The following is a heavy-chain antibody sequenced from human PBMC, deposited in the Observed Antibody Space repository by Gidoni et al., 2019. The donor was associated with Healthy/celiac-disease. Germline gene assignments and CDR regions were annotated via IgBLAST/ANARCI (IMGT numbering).Heavy chain of an antibody. Sequence: EVQLVETGGGLIQPGGSLRLSWAASGFTVSSNYMSWVRQAPGKGLEWVSVIYSGGSTYYADSVKGRFTISRDNSKNTLYLQMNSLRAEDTAVYYCARVEEQWLVLDYWGQGTLVTVSS. D-gene: IGHD6-19*01. V-gene: IGHV3-53*02. CDR2: IYSGGST. CDR3: ARVEEQWLVLDY. CDR1: GFTVSSNY. J-gene: IGHJ4*02.